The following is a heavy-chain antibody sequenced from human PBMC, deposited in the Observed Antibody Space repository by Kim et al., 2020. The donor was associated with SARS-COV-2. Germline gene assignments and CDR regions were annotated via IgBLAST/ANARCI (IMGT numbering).Heavy chain of an antibody. Sequence: SVKVSCKASGGTFSSYAISWVRQAPGQGLEWMGGIIPIFGTANYAQKFQGRVTITADESTSTAYMELSSLRSEDTAVYYCARDRYDSSGSSDYWGQGTLVTVSS. CDR3: ARDRYDSSGSSDY. CDR1: GGTFSSYA. J-gene: IGHJ4*02. CDR2: IIPIFGTA. V-gene: IGHV1-69*13. D-gene: IGHD3-22*01.